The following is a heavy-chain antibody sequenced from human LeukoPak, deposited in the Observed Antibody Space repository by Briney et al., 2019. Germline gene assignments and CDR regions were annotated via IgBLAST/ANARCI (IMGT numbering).Heavy chain of an antibody. Sequence: ASVNVSCKASGYTFTGYYMHWVRQAPGQGLEWMGWINPNSGGTNYAQKFQGRVTMTRDTSISTAYMELSRLRSDDTAVYYCARGLRRGYSGYNTFDYWGQGTLVTVSS. D-gene: IGHD5-12*01. CDR1: GYTFTGYY. CDR3: ARGLRRGYSGYNTFDY. V-gene: IGHV1-2*02. CDR2: INPNSGGT. J-gene: IGHJ4*02.